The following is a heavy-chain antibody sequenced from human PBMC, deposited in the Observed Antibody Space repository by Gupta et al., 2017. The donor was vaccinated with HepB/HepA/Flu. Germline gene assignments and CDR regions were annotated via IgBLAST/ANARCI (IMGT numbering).Heavy chain of an antibody. CDR2: IWYDGSNK. CDR3: ARTSSGRLVNDYYYYGMDV. Sequence: QVQLVESGGGVVQPGRSLRLSCAASGFTFSSYGMHWVRQAPGKGLEWVAVIWYDGSNKYYADSVKGRCTISRDNSKNKLYRKMKSLRAEETAVYSGARTSSGRLVNDYYYYGMDVGGQGTTVTVSS. CDR1: GFTFSSYG. J-gene: IGHJ6*02. V-gene: IGHV3-33*01. D-gene: IGHD6-19*01.